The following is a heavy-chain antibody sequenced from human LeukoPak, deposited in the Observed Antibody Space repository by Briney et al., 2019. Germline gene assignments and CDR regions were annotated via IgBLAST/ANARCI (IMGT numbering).Heavy chain of an antibody. CDR3: ARDLGPTYCILDS. V-gene: IGHV3-30*04. CDR1: GFTFNNYA. Sequence: PGGSLRLSCVASGFTFNNYAMPWVRQAPGKGLEWVAFISNDGSNKFYADSVKGRFTISRDDPRNTLHVEMRSLRPEDTAVYYCARDLGPTYCILDSWGQGILVTVSS. J-gene: IGHJ4*02. CDR2: ISNDGSNK. D-gene: IGHD3-16*01.